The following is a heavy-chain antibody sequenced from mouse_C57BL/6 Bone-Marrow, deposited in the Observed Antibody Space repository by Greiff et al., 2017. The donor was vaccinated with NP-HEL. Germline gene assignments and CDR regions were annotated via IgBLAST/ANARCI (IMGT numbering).Heavy chain of an antibody. CDR1: GYTFTSYW. D-gene: IGHD1-1*01. CDR3: ARGITTVVFDY. J-gene: IGHJ2*01. Sequence: QVQLKQPGAELVMPGASVKLSCKASGYTFTSYWMHWVKQRPGQGLEWIGEIDPSDSYTNYTQKFKGKSTLTVEKSSSTAYMQLSSLTSEDSAVYYCARGITTVVFDYWGQGTTLTVSS. CDR2: IDPSDSYT. V-gene: IGHV1-69*01.